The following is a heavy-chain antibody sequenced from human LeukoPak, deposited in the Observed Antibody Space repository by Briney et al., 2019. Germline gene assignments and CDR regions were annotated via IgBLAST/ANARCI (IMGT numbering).Heavy chain of an antibody. J-gene: IGHJ4*02. CDR2: MSGSGATA. Sequence: GGSLRLSCAASGFSFSYYAMSWVRQAPGKGLEWVPGMSGSGATAYYADSVKGRFTISRDNSDNTVYLQMSNLSAEDTAVYYCAKDNAQWPRVFDYWGQGTLVTVSS. CDR3: AKDNAQWPRVFDY. V-gene: IGHV3-23*01. D-gene: IGHD6-19*01. CDR1: GFSFSYYA.